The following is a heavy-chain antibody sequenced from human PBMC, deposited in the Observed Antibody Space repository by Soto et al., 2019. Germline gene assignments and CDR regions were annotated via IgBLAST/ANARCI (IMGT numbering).Heavy chain of an antibody. D-gene: IGHD6-19*01. CDR2: ISSSSSYI. Sequence: AGGSLRLSCAASGFTFSSYSMNWVRQAPGKGLEWVSSISSSSSYIYYADSVKGRFTISRDNAKNSLYLQMNSLRAEDTAVYYCARDITAVAAIDYWGQGTLVTVSS. V-gene: IGHV3-21*01. J-gene: IGHJ4*02. CDR3: ARDITAVAAIDY. CDR1: GFTFSSYS.